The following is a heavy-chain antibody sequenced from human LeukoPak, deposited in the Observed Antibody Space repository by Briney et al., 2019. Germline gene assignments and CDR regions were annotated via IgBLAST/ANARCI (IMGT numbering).Heavy chain of an antibody. V-gene: IGHV3-13*04. J-gene: IGHJ5*02. Sequence: TGGSLRLSCAASGFTFSSYDMHWVRQATGKGLEWVSCINTAGDTYYPGSVKGRFTISRENAKNSLYLQMDDLRAGDTAVYYCARGLPGGFDPWGQGTLVTVSS. CDR1: GFTFSSYD. CDR2: INTAGDT. D-gene: IGHD4-11*01. CDR3: ARGLPGGFDP.